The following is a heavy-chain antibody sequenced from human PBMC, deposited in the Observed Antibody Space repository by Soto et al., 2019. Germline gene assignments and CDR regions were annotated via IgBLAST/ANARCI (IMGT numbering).Heavy chain of an antibody. V-gene: IGHV4-4*02. CDR3: ARVPIPDGIVVLAAAIHFYGMDV. D-gene: IGHD2-2*01. CDR1: GGSISSNNW. Sequence: QVQLQESGPGMVKPSGTLSLTCAISGGSISSNNWWSWVRHPPGKGLEWIGEMHHSGSANYSPSLQSRVTISVDKSNNQFSLNLRSVTAADTAIYYCARVPIPDGIVVLAAAIHFYGMDVWGQGTTVTVSS. J-gene: IGHJ6*02. CDR2: MHHSGSA.